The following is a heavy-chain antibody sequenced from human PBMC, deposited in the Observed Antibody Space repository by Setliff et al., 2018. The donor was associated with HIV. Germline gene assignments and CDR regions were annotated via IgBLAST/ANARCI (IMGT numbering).Heavy chain of an antibody. V-gene: IGHV4-34*01. CDR2: INHTGNT. CDR3: ARGKGGLVGPAEFDY. J-gene: IGHJ4*02. Sequence: PSETLSLTCAVYGGSFSGYHWNWIRQFPGKGLEWIGEINHTGNTQYNPSLKSRVTVSEETSKNQFSLKLKSVTAADTAIYFCARGKGGLVGPAEFDYWGPGTLVTVS. D-gene: IGHD1-26*01. CDR1: GGSFSGYH.